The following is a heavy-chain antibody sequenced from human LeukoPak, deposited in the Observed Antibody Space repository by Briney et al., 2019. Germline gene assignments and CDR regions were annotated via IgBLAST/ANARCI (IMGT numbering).Heavy chain of an antibody. Sequence: GSLRLSCAVSGLTFSTYAMHWVRQAPGKGLEWVAVIWNDGSNQHYADSVKGRFTISRDNSNNIVFLQMNSLRAEDTAVYYCARDYWVGDGKRLDFWGQGTLVTVSS. J-gene: IGHJ4*02. CDR2: IWNDGSNQ. D-gene: IGHD2-21*01. CDR3: ARDYWVGDGKRLDF. CDR1: GLTFSTYA. V-gene: IGHV3-33*01.